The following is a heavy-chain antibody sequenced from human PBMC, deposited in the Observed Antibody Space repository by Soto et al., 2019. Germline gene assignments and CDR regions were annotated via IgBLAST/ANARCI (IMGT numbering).Heavy chain of an antibody. V-gene: IGHV3-23*01. J-gene: IGHJ4*02. CDR1: VFTFSSYS. Sequence: PGGSLRLSCAASVFTFSSYSMNLVRQAPGKGLEWVSAISGSGGSTYYADSAKGRFNISRDNSKNTLYLQMNSLRAEDTAVYYCAKNVITMIVVVSDLEYWGQGTLLTVSS. CDR2: ISGSGGST. D-gene: IGHD3-22*01. CDR3: AKNVITMIVVVSDLEY.